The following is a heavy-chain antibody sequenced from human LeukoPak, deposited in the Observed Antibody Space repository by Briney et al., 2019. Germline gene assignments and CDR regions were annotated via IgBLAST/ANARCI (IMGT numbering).Heavy chain of an antibody. V-gene: IGHV3-33*01. CDR2: IWYDGSNK. Sequence: RGGSLRLSCAASGFTFSSYGMHWVRQAPGKGLEWVAVIWYDGSNKYYADSVKGRFTISRDNSKNTLYLQMNSLRAEDTAVYYCARDLGAQYYFDYWGQGTLVTVPS. J-gene: IGHJ4*02. CDR1: GFTFSSYG. CDR3: ARDLGAQYYFDY. D-gene: IGHD3-16*01.